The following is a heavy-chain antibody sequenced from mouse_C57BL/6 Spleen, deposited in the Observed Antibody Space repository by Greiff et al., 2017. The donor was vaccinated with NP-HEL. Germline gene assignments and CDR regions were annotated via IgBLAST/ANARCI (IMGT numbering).Heavy chain of an antibody. CDR3: ARQGNYDAMDY. CDR1: GYTFTSYW. Sequence: QVQLQQSGAELVRPGSSVKLSCKASGYTFTSYWMHWVKQRPIQGLEWIGNIDPSDSETHYNQKFKDKATLTVDKSSSTAYMQLSSLTSEDSAVYYCARQGNYDAMDYWGQGTSVTVSS. V-gene: IGHV1-52*01. J-gene: IGHJ4*01. CDR2: IDPSDSET.